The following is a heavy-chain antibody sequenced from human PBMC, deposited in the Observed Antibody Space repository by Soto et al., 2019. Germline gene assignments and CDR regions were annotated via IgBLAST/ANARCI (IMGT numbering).Heavy chain of an antibody. CDR2: ISYSGVST. J-gene: IGHJ4*02. CDR1: GFTFSSYA. D-gene: IGHD5-12*01. CDR3: ARTRGYSDYDLDY. Sequence: GGSLRLSCAAYGFTFSSYAMTWVRQAPGKGLEWVSAISYSGVSTYYADSVKGRFTISRDSSENTLSLQMNSLRVDDTAVYYCARTRGYSDYDLDYWGLGTLVTVSS. V-gene: IGHV3-23*01.